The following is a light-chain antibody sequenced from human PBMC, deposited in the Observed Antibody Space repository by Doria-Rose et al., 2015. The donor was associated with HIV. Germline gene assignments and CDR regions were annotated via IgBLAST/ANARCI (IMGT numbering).Light chain of an antibody. J-gene: IGKJ2*01. Sequence: TQSPATLSVSPGERATLSCRASQGIGSDLAWYQQKPGQAPRLLIYRASIRATGIPPRFTGGGSGTEFTFTVSSLQSEDFAVYFCQQYSQWPPYTFGQGTKLEVK. V-gene: IGKV3-15*01. CDR3: QQYSQWPPYT. CDR2: RAS. CDR1: QGIGSD.